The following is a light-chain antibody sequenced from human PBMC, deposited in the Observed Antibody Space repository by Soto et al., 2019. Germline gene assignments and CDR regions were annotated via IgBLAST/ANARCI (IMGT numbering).Light chain of an antibody. CDR3: SSYVGGHTVEFV. CDR1: TSDIGGYNY. CDR2: HVT. V-gene: IGLV2-11*01. J-gene: IGLJ2*01. Sequence: QSALTQPRSVAGSPGQSVTISCTGNTSDIGGYNYVSWYQQHPVKAPKLLIYHVTERPSGVPERFSGSKSGNTASLTISGLHSEDEAYYSCSSYVGGHTVEFVFGGGTQLTVL.